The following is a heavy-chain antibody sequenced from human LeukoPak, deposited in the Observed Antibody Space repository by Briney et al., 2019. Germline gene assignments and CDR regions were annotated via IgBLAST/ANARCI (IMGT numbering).Heavy chain of an antibody. CDR3: ARERASSSWTLFGY. D-gene: IGHD6-13*01. CDR2: ISSSSSYI. Sequence: GGSLRLSCAASGFTFSSYSMNWVRQAPGEGLEWVSSISSSSSYIYYADSVKGRFTISRDDAKNSLYLQMNSLIAEDTAVYYCARERASSSWTLFGYWGQGTLVTVSS. J-gene: IGHJ4*02. V-gene: IGHV3-21*01. CDR1: GFTFSSYS.